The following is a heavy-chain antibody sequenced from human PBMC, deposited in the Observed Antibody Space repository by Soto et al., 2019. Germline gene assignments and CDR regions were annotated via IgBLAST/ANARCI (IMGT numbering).Heavy chain of an antibody. D-gene: IGHD2-21*01. V-gene: IGHV3-74*01. CDR2: INSDGSST. CDR3: ARGRWGLWPPLNNWFDP. J-gene: IGHJ5*02. Sequence: GGSLRLSCAASVFTFSSYWMHWVRQAPGKGLVWVSRINSDGSSTSYADSVKGRFTISRDNAKNTLYLQMNSLRAEDTAVYYCARGRWGLWPPLNNWFDPWGQGTLVTV. CDR1: VFTFSSYW.